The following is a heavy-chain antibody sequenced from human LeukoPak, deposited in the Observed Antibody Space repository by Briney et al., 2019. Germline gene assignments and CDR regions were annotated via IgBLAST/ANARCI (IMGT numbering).Heavy chain of an antibody. Sequence: PGGSLRLSCAASGFTFSSYSMHWVRQAPGKGLEWVAVISYDGSNKYYADSVKGRFTISRDNSKNTLYLQMNSLRAEDTAVYYCAKDRGDSSSWFDPWGQGTLVTVSS. D-gene: IGHD6-13*01. V-gene: IGHV3-30*18. J-gene: IGHJ5*02. CDR1: GFTFSSYS. CDR3: AKDRGDSSSWFDP. CDR2: ISYDGSNK.